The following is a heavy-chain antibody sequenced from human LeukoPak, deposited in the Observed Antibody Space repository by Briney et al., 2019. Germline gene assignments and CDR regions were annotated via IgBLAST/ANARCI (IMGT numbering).Heavy chain of an antibody. Sequence: GGSLRLSCAASGFTFSSYGMHWVRQAPGKGLEWVAFIRYDGSNKYYADSVKGRFTISRDNSKNTLYLQMNSLRAEDTAVYYCARDRRSGYSVYFDYWGQGTLVTVSS. CDR3: ARDRRSGYSVYFDY. CDR1: GFTFSSYG. J-gene: IGHJ4*02. V-gene: IGHV3-30*02. CDR2: IRYDGSNK. D-gene: IGHD3-22*01.